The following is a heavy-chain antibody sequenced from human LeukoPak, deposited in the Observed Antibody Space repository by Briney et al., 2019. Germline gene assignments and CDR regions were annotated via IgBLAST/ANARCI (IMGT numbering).Heavy chain of an antibody. Sequence: SETLSLTCTVSGGPISSSNYYWGWIRQPPGKGLEWIGSIYYSGTTYYNPSLKSRVTISIDSSKNQFSLRLSSVTAADTAVYYCARLIRMTIFGVVISPFDYWGQGHLVTVSS. CDR1: GGPISSSNYY. J-gene: IGHJ4*02. D-gene: IGHD3-3*01. V-gene: IGHV4-39*01. CDR2: IYYSGTT. CDR3: ARLIRMTIFGVVISPFDY.